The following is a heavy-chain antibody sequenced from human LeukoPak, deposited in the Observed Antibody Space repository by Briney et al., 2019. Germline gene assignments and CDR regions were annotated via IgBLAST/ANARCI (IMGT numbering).Heavy chain of an antibody. CDR3: AKEGYGDYAPFDY. V-gene: IGHV3-30*18. D-gene: IGHD4-17*01. J-gene: IGHJ4*02. Sequence: GTSLRLSCAASGFTFSSYGMHWVRQAPGKGLEWVAVISYDGSNKYYADSVKGRFTISRDNSKNTLYLQMNSLRAEDTAVYYCAKEGYGDYAPFDYWGQGTLVTVSS. CDR1: GFTFSSYG. CDR2: ISYDGSNK.